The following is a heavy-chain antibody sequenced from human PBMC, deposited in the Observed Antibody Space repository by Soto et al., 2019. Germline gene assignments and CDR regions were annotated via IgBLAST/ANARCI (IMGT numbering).Heavy chain of an antibody. V-gene: IGHV4-39*01. J-gene: IGHJ4*02. CDR1: GGAINTNNYY. CDR2: VFYDGTT. D-gene: IGHD2-21*01. Sequence: ETLSLTCTVSGGAINTNNYYWGWVRQAPGKGLEWIGSVFYDGTTYYSPSLKSRVTMSLATSRTQFSLKLNSVTAADTAVYYCARRVMGNIWYFDYWGQGTLVTVSS. CDR3: ARRVMGNIWYFDY.